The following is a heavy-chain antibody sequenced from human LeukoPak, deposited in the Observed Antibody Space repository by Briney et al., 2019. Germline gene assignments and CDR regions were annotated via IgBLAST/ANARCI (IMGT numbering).Heavy chain of an antibody. D-gene: IGHD3-10*01. J-gene: IGHJ4*02. CDR2: ISGSGSST. CDR1: GFTFSSYA. V-gene: IGHV3-23*01. Sequence: PGGSLRLSCAASGFTFSSYAMSWVRQAPGKGLEWVSGISGSGSSTYYADSVKGRFTSSRDNSKNTLYRQITSLRAEATAVYYCAKGGIALVRGSFDYWGQGTLVTVSP. CDR3: AKGGIALVRGSFDY.